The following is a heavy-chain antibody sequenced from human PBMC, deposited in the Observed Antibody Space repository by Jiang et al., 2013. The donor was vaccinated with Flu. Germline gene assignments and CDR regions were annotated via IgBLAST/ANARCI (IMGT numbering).Heavy chain of an antibody. J-gene: IGHJ6*02. V-gene: IGHV4-59*01. Sequence: GSGLVKPSETLSLTCTVSGGSISSYYWSWIRQPPGKGLEWIGYIYYSGSTNYNPSLKSRVTISVDTSKNQFSLKLSSVTAADTAVYYCARVTYSGFWQQLSPHSYGMDVWGQGTTVTVSS. CDR2: IYYSGST. D-gene: IGHD1-26*01. CDR3: ARVTYSGFWQQLSPHSYGMDV. CDR1: GGSISSYY.